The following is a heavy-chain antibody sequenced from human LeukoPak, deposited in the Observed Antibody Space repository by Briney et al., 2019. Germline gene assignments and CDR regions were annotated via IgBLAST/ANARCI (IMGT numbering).Heavy chain of an antibody. J-gene: IGHJ4*02. Sequence: SETLSLTCTVSGGSISSSYWSWIRQPPGKGLECIGYIYYSGDTNYNPSLRSRVSMSLDTSKNQLSLKLSSVTAADTAVYYCARHYNYDSGGDPFDFWGQGTLVTVSS. CDR2: IYYSGDT. CDR3: ARHYNYDSGGDPFDF. D-gene: IGHD3-22*01. CDR1: GGSISSSY. V-gene: IGHV4-59*08.